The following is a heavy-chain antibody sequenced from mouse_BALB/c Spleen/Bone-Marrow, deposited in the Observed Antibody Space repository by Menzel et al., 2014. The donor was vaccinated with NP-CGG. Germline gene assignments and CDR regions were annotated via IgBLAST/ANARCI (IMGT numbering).Heavy chain of an antibody. CDR2: ISSGGSYT. J-gene: IGHJ4*01. D-gene: IGHD2-14*01. CDR1: GFAFSSYN. V-gene: IGHV5-6*03. Sequence: DVQLQESWGGLVKPGGSLKLSCAASGFAFSSYNMSWVRQTPEKRLEWVATISSGGSYTYYPDSVKGRFTISRDNAMNALYLQMSSLKCEDTAMYYCARRDYRFDEGGRRDAMDYWGQGTSVTVSS. CDR3: ARRDYRFDEGGRRDAMDY.